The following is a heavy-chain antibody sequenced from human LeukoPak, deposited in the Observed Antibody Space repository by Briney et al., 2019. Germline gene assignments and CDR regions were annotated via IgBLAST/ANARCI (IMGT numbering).Heavy chain of an antibody. J-gene: IGHJ4*02. CDR1: GGSFSGYY. D-gene: IGHD6-13*01. V-gene: IGHV4-34*01. CDR3: ARYSSSWYGIDY. CDR2: INHSGST. Sequence: PSETLSLTCADYGGSFSGYYWSWIRQPPGKGLEWIGEINHSGSTNYNPSLKSRVTISVDRSKNQFSLKLSSVTAADTAVYYCARYSSSWYGIDYWGQGTLVTVSS.